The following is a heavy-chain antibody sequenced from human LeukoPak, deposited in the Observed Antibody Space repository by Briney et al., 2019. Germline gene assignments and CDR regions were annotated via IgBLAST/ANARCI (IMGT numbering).Heavy chain of an antibody. D-gene: IGHD3-3*01. V-gene: IGHV3-21*01. CDR2: ISSSSSYI. CDR3: ARTVRYYDFWSGSYGMDV. CDR1: GFTVSSNY. Sequence: PGGSLRLSCAASGFTVSSNYMSWVRQAPGKGLEWVSSISSSSSYIYYADSVKGRFTISRDNAKNSLYLQMNSLRAEDTAVYYCARTVRYYDFWSGSYGMDVWGQGTTVTVSS. J-gene: IGHJ6*02.